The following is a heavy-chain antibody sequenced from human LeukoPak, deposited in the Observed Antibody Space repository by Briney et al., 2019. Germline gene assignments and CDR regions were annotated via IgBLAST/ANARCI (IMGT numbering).Heavy chain of an antibody. J-gene: IGHJ4*02. CDR3: AKSAPEYYDIWSGADY. Sequence: GGSLRLSCAASGFTFSSYGMHWVRQAPDKGLEWVAVISYDGSNKYYADSVKGRFTISRDNSKNTLYLQMNSLRAEDTAVYYCAKSAPEYYDIWSGADYWGQGTLVTVSS. D-gene: IGHD3-3*01. CDR2: ISYDGSNK. V-gene: IGHV3-30*18. CDR1: GFTFSSYG.